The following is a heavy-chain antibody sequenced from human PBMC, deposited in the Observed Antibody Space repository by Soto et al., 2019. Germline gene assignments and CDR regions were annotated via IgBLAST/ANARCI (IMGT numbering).Heavy chain of an antibody. CDR3: ARGSTTEKVDS. CDR2: INHSGSP. CDR1: GGSFNGYY. D-gene: IGHD4-17*01. V-gene: IGHV4-34*01. Sequence: SETLSLTCAVYGGSFNGYYWSWIRQPPGKGLEWIGEINHSGSPYNNPSLKSRVTISADTSKNQFSLKLTSVTAADTAVYYCARGSTTEKVDSWGQGTLVTVSS. J-gene: IGHJ4*02.